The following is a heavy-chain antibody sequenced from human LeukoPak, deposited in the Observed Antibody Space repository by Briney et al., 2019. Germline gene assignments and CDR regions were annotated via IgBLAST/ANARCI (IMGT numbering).Heavy chain of an antibody. V-gene: IGHV3-21*01. CDR2: ISSSSSYI. CDR3: AKTRGYNFWSGYGY. D-gene: IGHD3-3*01. Sequence: GGSLRLSCAASGFTFSSYSMNWVRQAPGKGLEWVSSISSSSSYIYYADSVKGRFTISRDNAENSLYLQMNSLRAEDTAVFFCAKTRGYNFWSGYGYLGQGTLVTVSS. CDR1: GFTFSSYS. J-gene: IGHJ4*02.